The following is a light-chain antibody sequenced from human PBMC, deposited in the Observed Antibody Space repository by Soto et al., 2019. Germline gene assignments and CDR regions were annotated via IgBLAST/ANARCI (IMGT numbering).Light chain of an antibody. Sequence: DIQMTQSPSTLSASVGDRVTITCRASESISSWLAWYQQKPGKAPKFLIYDASTLESGVPSRFSGSESGTEFTLTISSVQPDDFATYYCQQYNSYSPYTFGQGTKVEIK. V-gene: IGKV1-5*01. CDR2: DAS. CDR3: QQYNSYSPYT. CDR1: ESISSW. J-gene: IGKJ2*01.